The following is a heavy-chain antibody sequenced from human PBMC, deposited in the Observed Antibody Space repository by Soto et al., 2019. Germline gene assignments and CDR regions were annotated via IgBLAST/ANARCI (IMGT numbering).Heavy chain of an antibody. CDR1: GGSISSYY. J-gene: IGHJ4*02. CDR3: GRAGQLWGLGFEY. CDR2: IYYSGIT. Sequence: PSETLSLTCTVCGGSISSYYCSWIRQPPWKGLEWIGYIYYSGITNYNPSLKSRVTISVDTSKNQFSLKLSSVTAADTAVYYCGRAGQLWGLGFEYWRQGTMVSVSS. V-gene: IGHV4-59*01. D-gene: IGHD5-18*01.